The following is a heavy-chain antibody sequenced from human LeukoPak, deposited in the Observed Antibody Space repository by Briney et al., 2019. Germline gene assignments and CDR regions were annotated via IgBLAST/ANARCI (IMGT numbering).Heavy chain of an antibody. CDR1: GFTFDDYG. CDR3: ARWSKTAWYFDL. CDR2: ITWNGGST. D-gene: IGHD5/OR15-5a*01. Sequence: GGSLRLSCAASGFTFDDYGMSWVRQAPGKGLEWVSGITWNGGSTGYADSVKGRFTISRDNAKNSLYLQMNSLRAEDAAVYYCARWSKTAWYFDLWGRGTLVTVSS. V-gene: IGHV3-20*04. J-gene: IGHJ2*01.